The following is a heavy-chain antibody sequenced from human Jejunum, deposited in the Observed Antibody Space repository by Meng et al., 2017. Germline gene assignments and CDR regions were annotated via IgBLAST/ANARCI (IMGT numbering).Heavy chain of an antibody. V-gene: IGHV1-3*01. Sequence: ASVKVSCKASGYTFSYYAMHWVRQAPGQRPEWMGWINADSGNTKYSRNLQGRVTITRDTSTNTVYMELRSLRSEDTAIYYCARVEGDGDNYSYYYYGMDVWGQGTTVTVSS. CDR1: GYTFSYYA. J-gene: IGHJ6*02. D-gene: IGHD5-24*01. CDR2: INADSGNT. CDR3: ARVEGDGDNYSYYYYGMDV.